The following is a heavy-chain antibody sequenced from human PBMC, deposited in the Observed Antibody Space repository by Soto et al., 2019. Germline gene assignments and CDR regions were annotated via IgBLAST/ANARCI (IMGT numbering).Heavy chain of an antibody. V-gene: IGHV3-30*04. CDR1: GFTFSDYA. CDR3: ARERTGLYPHL. CDR2: ISYDGTKK. Sequence: QSGGSLRLSCAASGFTFSDYAFHWVRQAPGKGLEWVTVISYDGTKKTYADFVKGRFTISRDDSRSTLYLQMNSLTTEDTAVYYCARERTGLYPHLWGQGTLVTVSS. J-gene: IGHJ4*02. D-gene: IGHD3-9*01.